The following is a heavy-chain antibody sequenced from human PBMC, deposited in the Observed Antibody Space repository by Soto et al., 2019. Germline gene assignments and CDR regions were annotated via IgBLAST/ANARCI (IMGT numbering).Heavy chain of an antibody. CDR3: ARGQRFSDWFDP. V-gene: IGHV4-4*07. CDR2: IYSSGST. J-gene: IGHJ5*02. D-gene: IGHD2-2*01. CDR1: GGAISTYY. Sequence: SETRYRTCTVSGGAISTYYWTWIRQPAGKGLEWIGRIYSSGSTKYNPSLQSRVTMSLDTSNNQFSLRLTSVTAADTAVYFCARGQRFSDWFDPWGQGTLVTVSS.